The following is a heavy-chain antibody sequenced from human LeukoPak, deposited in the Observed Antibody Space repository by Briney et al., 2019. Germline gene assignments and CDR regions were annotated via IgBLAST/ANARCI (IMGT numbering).Heavy chain of an antibody. CDR2: ISSSSSYI. CDR3: ARVVGYGSSSSYYYYYMDV. Sequence: GGSLRLSCAASGFTFSSYSMNWVRQAPGKGLEWVSSISSSSSYIYYADSVKGRFTISRDNAKNSLYLQMNSLRAEDTAVYYCARVVGYGSSSSYYYYYMDVWGKGTTVTVSS. D-gene: IGHD6-6*01. J-gene: IGHJ6*03. CDR1: GFTFSSYS. V-gene: IGHV3-21*01.